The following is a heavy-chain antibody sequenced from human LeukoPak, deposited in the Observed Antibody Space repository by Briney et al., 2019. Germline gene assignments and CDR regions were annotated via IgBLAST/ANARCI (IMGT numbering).Heavy chain of an antibody. Sequence: GASVKVSCKASGYTFTGYYMHWVRQAPGQGLEWMGRIIPILGIANYAQKFQGRVTITADKSTSTAYMELSSLRSEDTAVYYCARDDWDYYDSSTRLGFDPWGQGTLVTVSS. CDR2: IIPILGIA. CDR1: GYTFTGYY. CDR3: ARDDWDYYDSSTRLGFDP. D-gene: IGHD3-22*01. J-gene: IGHJ5*02. V-gene: IGHV1-69*04.